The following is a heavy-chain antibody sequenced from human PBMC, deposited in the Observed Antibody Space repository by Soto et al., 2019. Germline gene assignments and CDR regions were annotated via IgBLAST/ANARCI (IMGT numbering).Heavy chain of an antibody. CDR1: SDSMNSGGYY. D-gene: IGHD6-6*01. V-gene: IGHV4-31*03. J-gene: IGHJ6*02. CDR3: ARRGGSSSGYYYYAMDV. Sequence: SETLSLTCSVSSDSMNSGGYYWSWIRQHQGKGLAWIGYIYSNGDTYYNPSLKSRVTISVDPSKNQFSLNLTSVTAADTAVYYCARRGGSSSGYYYYAMDVWGQGTTVTVSS. CDR2: IYSNGDT.